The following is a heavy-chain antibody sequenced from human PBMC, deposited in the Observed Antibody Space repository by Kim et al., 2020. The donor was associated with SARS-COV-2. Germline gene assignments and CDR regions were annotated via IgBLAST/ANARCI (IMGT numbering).Heavy chain of an antibody. CDR1: GFTFSSYG. D-gene: IGHD6-13*01. CDR3: AKEMNSSSWYGDDYYYYGMDV. CDR2: ISYDGSNK. J-gene: IGHJ6*02. V-gene: IGHV3-30*18. Sequence: GGSLRLSCAASGFTFSSYGMHWVRQAPGKGLEWVAVISYDGSNKYYADSVKGRFTISRDNSKNTLYLQMNSLRAEDTAVYYCAKEMNSSSWYGDDYYYYGMDVWGQGTTVTVSS.